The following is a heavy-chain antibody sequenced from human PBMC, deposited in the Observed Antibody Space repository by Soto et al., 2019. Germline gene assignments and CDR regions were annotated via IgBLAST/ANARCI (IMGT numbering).Heavy chain of an antibody. CDR3: ARGRRGYSGYGGIDY. D-gene: IGHD5-12*01. V-gene: IGHV3-74*01. J-gene: IGHJ4*02. CDR1: GFTFSSYW. Sequence: GGSLRLSCAASGFTFSSYWMHWVRQAPGKGLVWVSRINSDGSSTSYADSVKGPFTISRDNAKNTLYLQMNSLRAEDTAVYYCARGRRGYSGYGGIDYWGQGTLVTVSS. CDR2: INSDGSST.